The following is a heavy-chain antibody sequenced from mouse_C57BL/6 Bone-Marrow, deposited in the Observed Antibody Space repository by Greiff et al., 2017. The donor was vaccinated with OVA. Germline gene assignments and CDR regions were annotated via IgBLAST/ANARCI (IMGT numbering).Heavy chain of an antibody. V-gene: IGHV5-4*01. J-gene: IGHJ2*01. D-gene: IGHD4-1*01. CDR2: ISDGGSYT. CDR1: GFTFSSYA. CDR3: ARHNWDWY. Sequence: VQLKESGGGLVKPGGSLKLSCAASGFTFSSYAMSWVRQTPEKRLEWVATISDGGSYTYYPDNVKGRFTISRDNAKNNLYLQMSHLKSEDTAMYYCARHNWDWYWGQGTTLTVSS.